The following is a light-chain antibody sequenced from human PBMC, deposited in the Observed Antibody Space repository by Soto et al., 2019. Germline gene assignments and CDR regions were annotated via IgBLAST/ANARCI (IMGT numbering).Light chain of an antibody. Sequence: ENVLTQSPGTLSLSPGERATLSCRASQSVTSNYLAWYQQKPGQAPSLLIYGTSSRATGIPDRFSGSGSGTDFTLTISRLEPEDFAVYYCQQYDSSHLTFGGGTKVEIK. CDR2: GTS. CDR3: QQYDSSHLT. J-gene: IGKJ4*01. V-gene: IGKV3-20*01. CDR1: QSVTSNY.